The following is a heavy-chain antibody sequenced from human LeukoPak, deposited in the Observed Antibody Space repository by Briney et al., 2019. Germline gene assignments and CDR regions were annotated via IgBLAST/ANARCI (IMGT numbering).Heavy chain of an antibody. CDR1: GFTFSSYS. D-gene: IGHD2-2*01. V-gene: IGHV3-21*01. J-gene: IGHJ6*03. Sequence: GGSLRLSCAASGFTFSSYSMNWVRQAPGKGLEWVSSISSSGSYIYYADSVKGRFTISRDNAKNSLYLQMNSLRAEDTAVYYCAREGFIVVVPAAAKFYYYYYMDVWGKGTTVTVSS. CDR3: AREGFIVVVPAAAKFYYYYYMDV. CDR2: ISSSGSYI.